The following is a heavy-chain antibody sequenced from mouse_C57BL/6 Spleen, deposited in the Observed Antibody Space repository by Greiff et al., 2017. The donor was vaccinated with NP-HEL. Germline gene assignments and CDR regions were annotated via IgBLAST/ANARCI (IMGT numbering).Heavy chain of an antibody. D-gene: IGHD1-1*01. CDR1: GYTFTSYD. CDR3: ARDYYGSSYDYFDY. J-gene: IGHJ2*01. Sequence: VQLVESGPELVKPGASVKLSCKASGYTFTSYDINWVKQRHGQGLEWIGWIYPRDGSPKYNEKFKGKATLTVDTSSITAYMELHSLTSDDSTVYICARDYYGSSYDYFDYWGQGTTLTVSS. V-gene: IGHV1-85*01. CDR2: IYPRDGSP.